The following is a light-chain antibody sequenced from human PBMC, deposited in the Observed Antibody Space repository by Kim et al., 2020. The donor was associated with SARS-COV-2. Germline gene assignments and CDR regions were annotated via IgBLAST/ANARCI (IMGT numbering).Light chain of an antibody. CDR2: TAS. CDR1: QGISSF. CDR3: QQLNSFPLT. V-gene: IGKV1-9*01. Sequence: ASVGDRVTITCRASQGISSFLAWYQQRPGKAPKLLIYTASTLQSGVPSRFSGSGSGTEFTLTISSLQPEDFATYYCQQLNSFPLTFGQGTRLEIK. J-gene: IGKJ5*01.